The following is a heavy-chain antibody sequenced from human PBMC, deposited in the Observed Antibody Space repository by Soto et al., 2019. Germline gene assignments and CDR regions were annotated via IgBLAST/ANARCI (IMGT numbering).Heavy chain of an antibody. J-gene: IGHJ6*02. Sequence: PGESLKTPSRGSAYSSTSYWISWVRQMPGKGMEWMGRVDPSDSYTNYSPSFQGHVTTSAYNSVSTAYLQWSSLKASDTAMYYCARQGKQWLDESYYYYYGMDVWGQGTRVTVSS. D-gene: IGHD6-19*01. CDR2: VDPSDSYT. CDR3: ARQGKQWLDESYYYYYGMDV. CDR1: AYSSTSYW. V-gene: IGHV5-10-1*01.